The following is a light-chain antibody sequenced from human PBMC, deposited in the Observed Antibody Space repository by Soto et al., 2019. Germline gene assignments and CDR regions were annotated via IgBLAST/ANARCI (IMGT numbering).Light chain of an antibody. V-gene: IGLV1-51*01. CDR2: DND. Sequence: QSVLTQPPSVSAAPGQTVTISCSVTSSDIGNNYVFWYQHLPGTAPQLLIYDNDKRPSGIPDRFSGSKSGPSATLGITGLQTGDEADYYCGTWNSSLSAGVFGGGTQLTVL. J-gene: IGLJ3*02. CDR3: GTWNSSLSAGV. CDR1: SSDIGNNY.